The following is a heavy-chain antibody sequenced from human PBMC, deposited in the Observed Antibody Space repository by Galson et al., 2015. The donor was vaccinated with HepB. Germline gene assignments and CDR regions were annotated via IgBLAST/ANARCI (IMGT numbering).Heavy chain of an antibody. CDR3: ATGQQLGL. J-gene: IGHJ4*02. D-gene: IGHD6-13*01. CDR2: ISGNSGST. V-gene: IGHV3-23*01. Sequence: SLRLSCAASGFTFSNYAMNWVRRAPGEGLEWVSKISGNSGSTYYADSVKGRFTISRDNSKNTLYLQMNSLRAEDTALYYCATGQQLGLWGQGTLVTVSS. CDR1: GFTFSNYA.